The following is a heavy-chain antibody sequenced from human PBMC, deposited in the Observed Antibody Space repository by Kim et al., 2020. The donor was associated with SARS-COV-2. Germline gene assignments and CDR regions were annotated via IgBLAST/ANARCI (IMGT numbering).Heavy chain of an antibody. CDR2: TYYRSKWYN. CDR3: VGGGGWNT. Sequence: SQTLSLTCAISGDSVSSNSAAWNWIRQSPSRGLEWLGRTYYRSKWYNEYALSVKSRITINPDTSKNQFSLQLKSVTPEDTAVYYCVGGGGWNTWGQGTLVNVAS. V-gene: IGHV6-1*01. D-gene: IGHD6-19*01. CDR1: GDSVSSNSAA. J-gene: IGHJ5*02.